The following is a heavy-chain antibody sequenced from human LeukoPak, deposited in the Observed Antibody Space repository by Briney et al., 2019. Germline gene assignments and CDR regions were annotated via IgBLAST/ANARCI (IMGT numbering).Heavy chain of an antibody. CDR1: GGSISSYY. D-gene: IGHD3-9*01. CDR2: IYTSGST. J-gene: IGHJ4*02. CDR3: ARGWYYDILTGYYNGFDY. V-gene: IGHV4-4*07. Sequence: PSETLSLTCTVSGGSISSYYWSWIRQPAGKGLEWIGRIYTSGSTNYNPSLKSRVTMSVDTSKNQFSLKLSSVTAADTAVYYCARGWYYDILTGYYNGFDYWGQGTLDTVSS.